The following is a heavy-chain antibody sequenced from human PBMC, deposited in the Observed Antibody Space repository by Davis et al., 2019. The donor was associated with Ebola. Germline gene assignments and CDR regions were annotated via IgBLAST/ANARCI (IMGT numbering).Heavy chain of an antibody. CDR2: IKSDGSST. D-gene: IGHD3-22*01. Sequence: HTGGSLRLSCAASGFTFGGYWMHWVRQVPGKGLVWVSRIKSDGSSTSYADSVKGRFTISRDNAKNSLYLQMNSLRDEDTAVYYCARVSDYDSSGYYYPSYWGQGTLVTVSS. CDR1: GFTFGGYW. CDR3: ARVSDYDSSGYYYPSY. V-gene: IGHV3-74*01. J-gene: IGHJ4*02.